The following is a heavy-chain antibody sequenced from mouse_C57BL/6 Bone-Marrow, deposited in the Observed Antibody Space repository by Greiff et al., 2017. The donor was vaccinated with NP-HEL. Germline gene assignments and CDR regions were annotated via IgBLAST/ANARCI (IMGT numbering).Heavy chain of an antibody. Sequence: VKLQESGAELVKPGASVKLSCKASGYTFTEYTIHWVKQRSGQGLEWIGWFYPGSGSIKYNEKFKDKATLTADKSSSTVYMELSRLTSEDSAVYFCARHGGGTYGSSYGYFDVWGTGTTVTVSS. CDR3: ARHGGGTYGSSYGYFDV. CDR2: FYPGSGSI. CDR1: GYTFTEYT. J-gene: IGHJ1*03. V-gene: IGHV1-62-2*01. D-gene: IGHD1-1*01.